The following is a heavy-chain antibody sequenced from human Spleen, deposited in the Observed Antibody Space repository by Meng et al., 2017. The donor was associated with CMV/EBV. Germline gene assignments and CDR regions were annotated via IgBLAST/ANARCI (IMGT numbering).Heavy chain of an antibody. J-gene: IGHJ4*02. CDR3: ARVSLRVDFWSGYEIDY. CDR1: GFTFSSYS. V-gene: IGHV3-21*01. CDR2: ISSSSSYI. D-gene: IGHD3-3*01. Sequence: GESLKISCAASGFTFSSYSMNWVRQAPGKGLEWCSSISSSSSYIYYADSVKGRFTISRDNAKNSLYLQMNSLRAEDTAVYYCARVSLRVDFWSGYEIDYWGQGTLVTVSS.